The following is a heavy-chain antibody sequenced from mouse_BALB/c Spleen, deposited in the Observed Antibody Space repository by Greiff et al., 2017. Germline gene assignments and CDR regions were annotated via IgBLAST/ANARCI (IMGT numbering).Heavy chain of an antibody. D-gene: IGHD1-1*01. Sequence: EVKLIESGGGLVQPGGSRKLSCAASGFTFSSFGMHWVRQAPEKGLEWVAYISSGSSTIYYADIVKGRFTISRDNPKNTLFLQMTSLRSEDTAMYYCARRATVDYAMDDWGEGTSVTVSS. V-gene: IGHV5-17*02. J-gene: IGHJ4*01. CDR1: GFTFSSFG. CDR2: ISSGSSTI. CDR3: ARRATVDYAMDD.